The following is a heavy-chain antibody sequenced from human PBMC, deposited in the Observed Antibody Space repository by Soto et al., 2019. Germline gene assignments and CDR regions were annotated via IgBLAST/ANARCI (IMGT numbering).Heavy chain of an antibody. Sequence: PVGSLRLSCAASGFTFSSYSMNWVRQAPGKGLEWVSYISSSSSTIYYADSVKGRFTISRDNAKNSLYLQMNSLRDEDTAVYYCARSGLDSSGWYYWFDPWGQGTLVTVSS. CDR3: ARSGLDSSGWYYWFDP. D-gene: IGHD6-19*01. J-gene: IGHJ5*02. V-gene: IGHV3-48*02. CDR2: ISSSSSTI. CDR1: GFTFSSYS.